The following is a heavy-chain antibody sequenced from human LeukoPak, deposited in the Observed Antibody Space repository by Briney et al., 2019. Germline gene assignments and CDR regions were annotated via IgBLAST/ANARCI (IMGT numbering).Heavy chain of an antibody. D-gene: IGHD2-2*01. V-gene: IGHV1-69*05. CDR1: GGTFSSYA. CDR3: ARNGPICSSTSCYSNYYYYMDV. CDR2: IIPIFGTA. J-gene: IGHJ6*03. Sequence: GSSVKVSCKASGGTFSSYAISWVRQAPGQGLEWMGGIIPIFGTANYAQKFQGRVTITTDESTSTAYMELSSLRSEDTAVYYCARNGPICSSTSCYSNYYYYMDVWGKGTTATVSS.